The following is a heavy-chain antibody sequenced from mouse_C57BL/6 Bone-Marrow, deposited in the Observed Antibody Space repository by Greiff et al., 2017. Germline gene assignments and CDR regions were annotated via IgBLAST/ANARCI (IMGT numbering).Heavy chain of an antibody. J-gene: IGHJ1*03. Sequence: QVQLQQPGAELVKPGASVKMSCKASGYTFTSYWITWVKQRPGQGLEWIGDIYPGSGSTNYNEKFKSKATLTVDTSSSTAYMQLSSLTSEDSAVYYCARRGYYYGSSYDWYFDVWGTGTTVTVSS. CDR1: GYTFTSYW. V-gene: IGHV1-55*01. D-gene: IGHD1-1*01. CDR2: IYPGSGST. CDR3: ARRGYYYGSSYDWYFDV.